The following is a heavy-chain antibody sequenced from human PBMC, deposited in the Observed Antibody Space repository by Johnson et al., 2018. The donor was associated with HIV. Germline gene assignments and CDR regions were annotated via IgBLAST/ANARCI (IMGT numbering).Heavy chain of an antibody. CDR1: GFTFDDYA. CDR3: ARENYRRRDAFDV. Sequence: VQLVESGGVVVQPGGSLRLSCAASGFTFDDYAMHWVRQAPGKGLEWVSLITWDVGSTYYADSVTGRFTISRDISKNSLYLQINSLRTEDTAVYYCARENYRRRDAFDVWGQGTVVIVSS. D-gene: IGHD1-7*01. V-gene: IGHV3-43D*03. J-gene: IGHJ3*01. CDR2: ITWDVGST.